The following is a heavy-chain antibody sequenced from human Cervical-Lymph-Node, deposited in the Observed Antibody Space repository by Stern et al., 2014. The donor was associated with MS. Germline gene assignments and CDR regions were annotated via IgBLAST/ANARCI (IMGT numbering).Heavy chain of an antibody. CDR3: VSDTGIAAALDY. Sequence: EVQLVESGGGLVKPGGSLRLSCAASGFTFSSYSMNWVRQAPGKGLEWVSSISSSSSYIYYADSVKGRFTISRDNAKNSLYLQMNSLRAEDTAVYYCVSDTGIAAALDYWGQGTLVTVSS. CDR2: ISSSSSYI. J-gene: IGHJ4*02. D-gene: IGHD6-13*01. V-gene: IGHV3-21*01. CDR1: GFTFSSYS.